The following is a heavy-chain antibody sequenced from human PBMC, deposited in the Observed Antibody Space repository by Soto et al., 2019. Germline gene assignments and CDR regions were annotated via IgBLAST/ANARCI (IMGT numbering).Heavy chain of an antibody. CDR2: IYPGDSDT. V-gene: IGHV5-51*01. CDR1: GCSFTSYW. D-gene: IGHD3-22*01. J-gene: IGHJ3*02. Sequence: GESLKISCKGSGCSFTSYWIGWVRQMPGKGLEWMGIIYPGDSDTRYSPSFQGQVTISADKSISTAYLQWSSLKASDTAMYYCASDTKNYYDSSGYYYAKAFDIWGQGTMVTVSS. CDR3: ASDTKNYYDSSGYYYAKAFDI.